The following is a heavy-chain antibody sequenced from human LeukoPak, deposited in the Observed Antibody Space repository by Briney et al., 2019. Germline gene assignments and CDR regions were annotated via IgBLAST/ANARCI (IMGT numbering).Heavy chain of an antibody. Sequence: GASVKVSCKASGYTFTSYAMHWVRQAPGQRLEWLGWINAGNGNTRYSQSFQGRVTFTRDTSASTAYMELSSLRSEDTAMYYCAKEATMIVVARSYFDYWGPGTLVTVSS. D-gene: IGHD3-22*01. CDR3: AKEATMIVVARSYFDY. CDR2: INAGNGNT. J-gene: IGHJ4*02. CDR1: GYTFTSYA. V-gene: IGHV1-3*01.